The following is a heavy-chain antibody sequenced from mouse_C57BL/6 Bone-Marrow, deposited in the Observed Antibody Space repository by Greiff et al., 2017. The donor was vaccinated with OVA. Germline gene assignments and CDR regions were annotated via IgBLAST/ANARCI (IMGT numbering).Heavy chain of an antibody. D-gene: IGHD1-1*01. V-gene: IGHV5-6*01. Sequence: EVKLMESGGDLVKPGGSLKLSCAASGFTFSSYGMSWVRQTPDKRLEWVATISSGGSYTYYPDSVKGRFTISRDNAKNTLYLQMSSLKSEDTAMYYCARQDYYYGTHDYWGQGTTLTVSS. CDR3: ARQDYYYGTHDY. CDR2: ISSGGSYT. CDR1: GFTFSSYG. J-gene: IGHJ2*01.